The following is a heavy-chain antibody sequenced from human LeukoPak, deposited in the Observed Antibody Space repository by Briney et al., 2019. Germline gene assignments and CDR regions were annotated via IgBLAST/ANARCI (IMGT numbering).Heavy chain of an antibody. J-gene: IGHJ4*02. CDR1: GYTFTSYY. D-gene: IGHD3-10*01. CDR2: INPSGGST. Sequence: ASVKVSCKASGYTFTSYYMHWVRQAPGQGLEWMGIINPSGGSTSYAQKFQGRVTMTRDTSTSTVYMELSSLRSEDTAVYYCAREATYCYGSGSLDRFDYWGQGTLVTVSS. V-gene: IGHV1-46*03. CDR3: AREATYCYGSGSLDRFDY.